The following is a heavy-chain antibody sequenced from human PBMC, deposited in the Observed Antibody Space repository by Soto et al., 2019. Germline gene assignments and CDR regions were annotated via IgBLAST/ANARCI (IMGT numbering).Heavy chain of an antibody. Sequence: EEQLLESGGGSVQPGGSLRLSCTASGFNFRNYAMSWVRQAPGKGLEWVSIISSNGESTYPTGATYYADSVRGRFTISRDNSKTTLSLQMNSLRAEDTAVYFCTKALYCSSTSCYSGGDTFHIWGQGTMVTVS. J-gene: IGHJ3*02. V-gene: IGHV3-23*01. CDR1: GFNFRNYA. CDR2: ISSNGESTYPTGAT. CDR3: TKALYCSSTSCYSGGDTFHI. D-gene: IGHD2-2*01.